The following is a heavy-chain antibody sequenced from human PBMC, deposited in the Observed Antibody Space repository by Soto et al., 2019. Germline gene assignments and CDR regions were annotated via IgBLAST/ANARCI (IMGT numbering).Heavy chain of an antibody. J-gene: IGHJ5*02. Sequence: EVQLVESGGGLVQPGGSLRLSCAASGFIFSDHYMDWVRQAPGKGLEWVGRTRNKANSSTTEYAASVKRRFTISSDDSKISLCLKMNSLKAVGTDVYYCAGGGGSYLVWCDPLSQGSLVPVS. CDR3: AGGGGSYLVWCDP. D-gene: IGHD1-26*01. CDR1: GFIFSDHY. CDR2: TRNKANSSTT. V-gene: IGHV3-72*01.